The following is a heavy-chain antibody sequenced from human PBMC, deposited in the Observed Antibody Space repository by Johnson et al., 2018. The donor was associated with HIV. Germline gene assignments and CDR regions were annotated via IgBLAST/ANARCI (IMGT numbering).Heavy chain of an antibody. CDR1: GFTFSSYG. Sequence: QVQLVESGGGVVQPGGSLRLSCAASGFTFSSYGMHWVRQAQGKGLEWVAFIRYDGSNKYYADSVKGRFTISRDNSKNTLYLQMNSLRAEDTAVYYCATDRVYGRYCGGDCPDAFDIWGQGTMVTVSS. D-gene: IGHD2-21*02. CDR3: ATDRVYGRYCGGDCPDAFDI. J-gene: IGHJ3*02. V-gene: IGHV3-30*02. CDR2: IRYDGSNK.